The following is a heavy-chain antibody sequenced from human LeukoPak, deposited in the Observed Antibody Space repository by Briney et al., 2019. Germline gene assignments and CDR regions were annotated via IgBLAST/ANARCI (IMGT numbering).Heavy chain of an antibody. Sequence: GGSLRLSCAASGFTFSSYSMNWVRQAPGKGLEWVSSISSSSSYIYYADSVKGRFTISRDNSKNTLDLQMNSLRQEAPAVFYCSFGRHGYNYGSFDLWGRGTLVIVS. CDR3: SFGRHGYNYGSFDL. J-gene: IGHJ2*01. CDR2: ISSSSSYI. CDR1: GFTFSSYS. D-gene: IGHD5-24*01. V-gene: IGHV3-21*04.